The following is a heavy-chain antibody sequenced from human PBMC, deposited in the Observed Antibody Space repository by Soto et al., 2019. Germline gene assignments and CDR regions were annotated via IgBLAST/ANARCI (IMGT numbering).Heavy chain of an antibody. J-gene: IGHJ5*02. CDR2: ISYDGSNK. V-gene: IGHV3-30-3*01. CDR1: GFTFSSYA. Sequence: PGGSLRLSCAASGFTFSSYAMHWVRQAPGKGLEWVAVISYDGSNKYYADSVKGRFTISRDNSKNTLYLQRNSLRAEDTAVYYCARDVEDTAMGPRGNWFDPWGQGTLVTVSS. D-gene: IGHD5-18*01. CDR3: ARDVEDTAMGPRGNWFDP.